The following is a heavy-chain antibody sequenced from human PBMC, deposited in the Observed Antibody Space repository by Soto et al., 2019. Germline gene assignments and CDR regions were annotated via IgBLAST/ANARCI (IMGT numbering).Heavy chain of an antibody. CDR2: ISSSSSTI. Sequence: PGGSLRLSCAASGFSFSTYDMNWVRQAPGKGLEWISYISSSSSTIYYADSVKGRFTISRDNAENSLYLQMNSLRDEDTAVYYCARPSVYFDTSGYYGAFYYYGMDVWGQGTTVTVSS. CDR1: GFSFSTYD. D-gene: IGHD3-22*01. CDR3: ARPSVYFDTSGYYGAFYYYGMDV. V-gene: IGHV3-48*02. J-gene: IGHJ6*02.